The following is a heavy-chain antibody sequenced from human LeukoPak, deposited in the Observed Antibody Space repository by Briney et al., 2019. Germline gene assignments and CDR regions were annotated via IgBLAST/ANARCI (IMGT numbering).Heavy chain of an antibody. D-gene: IGHD3-22*01. V-gene: IGHV3-64D*09. CDR3: VKDEAPYYYDSSGYYFGD. CDR2: ISSHGGST. J-gene: IGHJ4*02. Sequence: GGSLRLSCSASGFTFSSYAMHWVRQAPGQGLEYVSAISSHGGSTYYADSVKGRFTISRDNSKNTLYLQMSSLRAEDTAVYYCVKDEAPYYYDSSGYYFGDWGQGTLVTVSS. CDR1: GFTFSSYA.